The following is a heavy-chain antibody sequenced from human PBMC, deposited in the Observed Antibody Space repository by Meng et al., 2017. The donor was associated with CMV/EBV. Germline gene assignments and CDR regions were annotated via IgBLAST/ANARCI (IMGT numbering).Heavy chain of an antibody. D-gene: IGHD4-23*01. V-gene: IGHV4-30-4*08. CDR1: GGSISSGDYY. J-gene: IGHJ4*02. Sequence: VPLQESGPGLVKPSQTLSLTCTVSGGSISSGDYYWSWIRQPPGKGLEWIGYIYYSGSTYYNPSLKSRVTISVDTSKNQFSLKLSSVTAADTAVYYCARVLRWNGVIDYWGQGTLVTVSS. CDR3: ARVLRWNGVIDY. CDR2: IYYSGST.